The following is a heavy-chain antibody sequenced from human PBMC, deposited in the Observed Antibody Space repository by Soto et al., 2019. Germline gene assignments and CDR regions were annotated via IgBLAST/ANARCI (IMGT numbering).Heavy chain of an antibody. CDR3: ASSSSSSWFFDY. J-gene: IGHJ4*02. CDR1: GGTFSSYA. Sequence: SVKVSCKASGGTFSSYAISWVRQAPGQGLEWMGGIIPIFGTANYAQKFQGRVTITADESTSTADMELSSLRSEDTAVYYCASSSSSSWFFDYWGQGTLVTVSS. V-gene: IGHV1-69*13. D-gene: IGHD6-6*01. CDR2: IIPIFGTA.